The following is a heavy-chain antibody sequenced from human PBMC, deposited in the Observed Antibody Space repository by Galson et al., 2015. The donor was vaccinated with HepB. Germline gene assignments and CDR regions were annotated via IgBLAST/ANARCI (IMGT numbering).Heavy chain of an antibody. Sequence: SLRLSCAASGFTFSSYAMSWVRQAPGKGLEWVSAISGSGGSTYYADSVKGRFTISRDDSKNTLYLQMNSLRAEDTAVYYCAKDPGYYGGNIGYFDYWGQGTLVTVPS. CDR1: GFTFSSYA. CDR2: ISGSGGST. J-gene: IGHJ4*02. CDR3: AKDPGYYGGNIGYFDY. D-gene: IGHD4-23*01. V-gene: IGHV3-23*01.